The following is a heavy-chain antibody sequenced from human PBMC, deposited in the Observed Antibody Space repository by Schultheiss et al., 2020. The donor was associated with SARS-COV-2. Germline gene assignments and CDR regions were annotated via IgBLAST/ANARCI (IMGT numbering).Heavy chain of an antibody. D-gene: IGHD1-14*01. V-gene: IGHV4-31*03. CDR2: IYNSGST. CDR1: GGSISSGGYY. CDR3: ARTFLSPEGGYYYGMDV. J-gene: IGHJ6*02. Sequence: SETLSLTCTVSGGSISSGGYYWSWIRQHPGKGLEWIGYIYNSGSTYYKPSLKRRATISLDRSRNQFSLEVTSVTAADTAVYYCARTFLSPEGGYYYGMDVWGQGTTVTVSS.